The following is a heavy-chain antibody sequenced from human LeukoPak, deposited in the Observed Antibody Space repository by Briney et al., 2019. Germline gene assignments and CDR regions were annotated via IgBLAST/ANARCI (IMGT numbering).Heavy chain of an antibody. CDR3: AKDSTPYYDSSGYYFVSLYYYYGMDV. D-gene: IGHD3-22*01. V-gene: IGHV3-23*01. J-gene: IGHJ6*02. CDR1: RFTFSSYA. Sequence: GGSLRLSCAASRFTFSSYAMSWVSQAPGKGLEWVSAISGSGGSTYYADSVKGRFTISRDNSKNTLYLQMNSLRAEDTAVYYCAKDSTPYYDSSGYYFVSLYYYYGMDVWGQGTTVTVSS. CDR2: ISGSGGST.